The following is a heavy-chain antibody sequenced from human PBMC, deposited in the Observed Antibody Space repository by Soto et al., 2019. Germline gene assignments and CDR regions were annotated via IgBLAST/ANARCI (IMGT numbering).Heavy chain of an antibody. Sequence: GGSLRLSCAASGFTVSSNYMSWVRQAPGKGLEWVSVIYKDGSTYYADSVKDRFTISRDNSKNTLFLQMNSLRAEDTAVYYCARDPLAVAGTIGSVWGQGTLVTVSS. CDR2: IYKDGST. V-gene: IGHV3-66*01. D-gene: IGHD6-19*01. J-gene: IGHJ1*01. CDR1: GFTVSSNY. CDR3: ARDPLAVAGTIGSV.